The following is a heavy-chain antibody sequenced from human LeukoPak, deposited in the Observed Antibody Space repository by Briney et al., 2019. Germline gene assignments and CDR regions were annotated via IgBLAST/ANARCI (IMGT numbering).Heavy chain of an antibody. CDR1: GGSISSSNW. CDR3: ARQYYGSGNYWFDP. D-gene: IGHD3-10*01. CDR2: IYLSGST. J-gene: IGHJ5*02. V-gene: IGHV4-4*02. Sequence: PSETLSLTCAVSGGSISSSNWWSWVRQPPGKGLEWIGEIYLSGSTHYNPSLKSRVTISVDKSKNQFSLKLSSVTAADTAVYYCARQYYGSGNYWFDPWGQGTLVTVSS.